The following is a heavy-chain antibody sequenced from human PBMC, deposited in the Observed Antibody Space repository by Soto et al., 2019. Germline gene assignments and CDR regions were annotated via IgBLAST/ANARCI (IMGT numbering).Heavy chain of an antibody. CDR1: GFTFDDYA. CDR3: AKDIHWSSYDRGGLDY. Sequence: EVQLVESGGGLVQHGRSLRLSCAASGFTFDDYAMHWVRQTPGKGLEWVSGINWNSGNIGYADSVKGRFTISRDNARKSMSLQMNGLRPEDTALYYCAKDIHWSSYDRGGLDYWGQGTLVTVSS. V-gene: IGHV3-9*01. CDR2: INWNSGNI. D-gene: IGHD5-18*01. J-gene: IGHJ4*02.